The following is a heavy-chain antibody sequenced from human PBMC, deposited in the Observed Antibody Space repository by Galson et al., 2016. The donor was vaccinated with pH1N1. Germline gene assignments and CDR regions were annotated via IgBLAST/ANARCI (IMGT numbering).Heavy chain of an antibody. V-gene: IGHV2-70*04. CDR2: IDWDDEK. D-gene: IGHD3-10*01. CDR3: ARMGVASGGRYYYGMDV. CDR1: GFSLSTFGVR. Sequence: PALVKPTQTLKLTCTFSGFSLSTFGVRVSWIRQSPGKALEWLARIDWDDEKFYSPSLKTRLTISKDTSKDQVVLTMTNMAPVDTGTYYCARMGVASGGRYYYGMDVWGQGTTVTVSS. J-gene: IGHJ6*02.